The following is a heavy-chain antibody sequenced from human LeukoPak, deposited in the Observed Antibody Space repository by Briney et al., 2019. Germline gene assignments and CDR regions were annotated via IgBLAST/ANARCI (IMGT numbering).Heavy chain of an antibody. CDR3: ARNPRSAPVRGVIIKFDY. CDR2: ISAYNGNT. V-gene: IGHV1-18*01. D-gene: IGHD3-10*01. Sequence: ASVKVSCKASGYTFTSYGISGVRQAPGQGLEWMGWISAYNGNTNYAQKLQGRVTMTTDTSTSTAYMELRSLRSDDTAVYYCARNPRSAPVRGVIIKFDYWGQGTLVTVSS. J-gene: IGHJ4*02. CDR1: GYTFTSYG.